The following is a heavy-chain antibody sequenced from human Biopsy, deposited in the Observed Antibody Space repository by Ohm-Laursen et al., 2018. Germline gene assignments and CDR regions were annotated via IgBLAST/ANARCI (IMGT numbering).Heavy chain of an antibody. CDR1: GITTRSYW. CDR3: ARDGAAGYGLDV. Sequence: SLRLSCTASGITTRSYWMSWIRQAPGKGLEWVANIKQDGSEKNYVASVKGRFTISRDNSKNTLYLQMNSLRAEDTAVYYCARDGAAGYGLDVWGPGTTVFVSS. J-gene: IGHJ6*02. V-gene: IGHV3-7*01. CDR2: IKQDGSEK. D-gene: IGHD6-25*01.